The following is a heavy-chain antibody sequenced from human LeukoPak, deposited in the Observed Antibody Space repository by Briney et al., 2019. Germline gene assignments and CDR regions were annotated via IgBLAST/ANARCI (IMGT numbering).Heavy chain of an antibody. D-gene: IGHD4-17*01. CDR3: ARARTTVTGLEIGY. CDR2: MNPNSGNT. Sequence: GASVKVSCKASGCTFTSYDINWVRQATGQGLEWMGWMNPNSGNTGYAQKFQGRVTMTRNTSISTAYMELSSLRSEDTAVYYCARARTTVTGLEIGYWGQGTLVTVSS. J-gene: IGHJ4*02. CDR1: GCTFTSYD. V-gene: IGHV1-8*01.